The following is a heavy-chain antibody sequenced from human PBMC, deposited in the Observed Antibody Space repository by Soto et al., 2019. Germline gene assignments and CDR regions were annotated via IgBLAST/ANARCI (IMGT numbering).Heavy chain of an antibody. Sequence: PSETLSLTCTVSGCSISSSSYYWGWIRQPPGKGLEWIGSIYYSGSTYYNPSLKSRVTISVDMSKNQFSLKLSSVTAADTAVYYCARRRAVEQQLVIEWFDSWGQGTLVTVSS. J-gene: IGHJ5*01. V-gene: IGHV4-39*01. D-gene: IGHD6-13*01. CDR2: IYYSGST. CDR3: ARRRAVEQQLVIEWFDS. CDR1: GCSISSSSYY.